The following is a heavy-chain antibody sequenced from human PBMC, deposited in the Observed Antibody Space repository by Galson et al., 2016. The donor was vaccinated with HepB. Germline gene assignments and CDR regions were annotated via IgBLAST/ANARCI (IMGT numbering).Heavy chain of an antibody. J-gene: IGHJ6*02. CDR3: ARVLTQSHYYGMDV. CDR1: GFTFSDYY. D-gene: IGHD3-9*01. CDR2: IGMSDTTI. Sequence: SLRLSCAVSGFTFSDYYMTWIRQAPGKGLEWISYIGMSDTTIYYADSVKGRFTVSRDDSKKTLYLQMDSLRADDTAVYYCARVLTQSHYYGMDVWGQGTTVTVSS. V-gene: IGHV3-11*01.